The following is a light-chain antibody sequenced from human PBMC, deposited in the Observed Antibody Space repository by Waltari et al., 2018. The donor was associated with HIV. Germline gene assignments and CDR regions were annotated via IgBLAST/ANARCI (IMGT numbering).Light chain of an antibody. Sequence: QSVLTQPTSASGTPGQRVTISCSGSSSNLGSNYVYCYQQLTGTAPKLLINRNNQRPTGVPDRFPGSKSGTSACLAISGLRSEDEADYYCAAWDDSLSGLVVLGGGTKLTVL. CDR2: RNN. J-gene: IGLJ2*01. CDR3: AAWDDSLSGLVV. CDR1: SSNLGSNY. V-gene: IGLV1-47*01.